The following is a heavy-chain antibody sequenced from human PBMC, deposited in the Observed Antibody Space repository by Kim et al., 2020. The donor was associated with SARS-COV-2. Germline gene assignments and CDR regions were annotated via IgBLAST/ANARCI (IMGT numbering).Heavy chain of an antibody. J-gene: IGHJ5*02. D-gene: IGHD3-22*01. V-gene: IGHV4-38-2*02. CDR2: IYHSGST. Sequence: SETLSLTCTVSGYSISSGYYWGWIRQPPGKGLEWIGSIYHSGSTYYNPSLKSRVTISVDTSKNQFSLKLSSVTAADTAVYYCARDVMTESSGLNWFDPWG. CDR3: ARDVMTESSGLNWFDP. CDR1: GYSISSGYY.